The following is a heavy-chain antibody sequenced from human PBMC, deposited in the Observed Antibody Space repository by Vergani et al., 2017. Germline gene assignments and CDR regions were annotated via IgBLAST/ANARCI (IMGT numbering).Heavy chain of an antibody. CDR2: INTDGSIT. CDR1: GFTFSAHW. CDR3: ARDITVSEGWVDP. Sequence: EVQLVQSGVGLVQPGGSLRLSCAASGFTFSAHWMHWVRQVPGKGLVWVSRINTDGSITDYADSVKGRFTISRDNAKKILYLQMSSLGAEDTAVYYCARDITVSEGWVDPWGQGTLVTVSS. J-gene: IGHJ5*02. V-gene: IGHV3-74*01. D-gene: IGHD3-10*01.